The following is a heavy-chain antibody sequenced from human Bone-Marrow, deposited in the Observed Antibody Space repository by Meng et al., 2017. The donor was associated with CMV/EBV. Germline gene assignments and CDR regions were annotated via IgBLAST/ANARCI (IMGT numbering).Heavy chain of an antibody. V-gene: IGHV1-18*01. D-gene: IGHD3-3*01. Sequence: ASVKVSCKASGYTFTSYCISWVRQAPGQGLEWMGWISAYNGSTNYAQKLQGRVTMTTDTSTSTAYMELRSLRSDDTAVYYCARYCGSICITIFGVAPYYYYGMDVWGQGTTVTVSS. CDR1: GYTFTSYC. J-gene: IGHJ6*02. CDR2: ISAYNGST. CDR3: ARYCGSICITIFGVAPYYYYGMDV.